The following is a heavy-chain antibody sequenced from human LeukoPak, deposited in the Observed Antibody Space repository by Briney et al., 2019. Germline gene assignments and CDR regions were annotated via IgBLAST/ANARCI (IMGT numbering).Heavy chain of an antibody. CDR2: IYSGGTT. CDR3: ARVGDHFHWNLDL. D-gene: IGHD3-3*02. Sequence: GGSLRLSCAASGFTFSRYGMSWVRQAPGKGLEWVSIIYSGGTTYYADSVKGRFTISRDTSKNTLSLQMSSLRAEDTAVYFCARVGDHFHWNLDLWGRGTLVTVSS. CDR1: GFTFSRYG. J-gene: IGHJ2*01. V-gene: IGHV3-53*01.